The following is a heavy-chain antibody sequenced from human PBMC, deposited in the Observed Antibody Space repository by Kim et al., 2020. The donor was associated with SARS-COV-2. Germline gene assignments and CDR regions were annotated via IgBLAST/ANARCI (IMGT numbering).Heavy chain of an antibody. CDR3: ARDRTSSWYPYYYYGMDV. CDR1: GFTFSSYD. CDR2: IGTAGDT. Sequence: GGSLRLSCAASGFTFSSYDMHWVRQATGKGLEWVSAIGTAGDTYYPASVKGRFTISRENAKNSLYLQMNSLRAGDTAVYYCARDRTSSWYPYYYYGMDVWGQGTTVTVSS. V-gene: IGHV3-13*04. D-gene: IGHD6-13*01. J-gene: IGHJ6*02.